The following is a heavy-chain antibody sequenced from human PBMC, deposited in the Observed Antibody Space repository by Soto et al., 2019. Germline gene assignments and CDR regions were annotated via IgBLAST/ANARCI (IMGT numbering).Heavy chain of an antibody. Sequence: EVQLVESGGGLVQPGGSLKLSCAASGFTFSDSAMHWVRQASGKRLEWVGRIRSKPNTDATAYAASVKGRFTISRDDSKNTAYLQMNSLETEDTAVYYCTRHVDCSGGSCYSGYYYYMDVWGKGTTVTVSS. D-gene: IGHD2-15*01. V-gene: IGHV3-73*01. CDR2: IRSKPNTDAT. J-gene: IGHJ6*03. CDR3: TRHVDCSGGSCYSGYYYYMDV. CDR1: GFTFSDSA.